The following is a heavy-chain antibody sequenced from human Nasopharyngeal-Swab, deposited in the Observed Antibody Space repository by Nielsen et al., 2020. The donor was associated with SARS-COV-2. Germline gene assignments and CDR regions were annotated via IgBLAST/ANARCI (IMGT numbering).Heavy chain of an antibody. CDR3: ARDEGNYPYYFDY. CDR1: GFTFSSYW. CDR2: INSDGRST. D-gene: IGHD1-7*01. V-gene: IGHV3-74*01. Sequence: GESLKISCAGSGFTFSSYWMHWVRQAPGKGLVWVSRINSDGRSTSYADSVKGRFTISRDNAKNTLYLQMISLRAEDTAVYYCARDEGNYPYYFDYWGQGTLVSVSS. J-gene: IGHJ4*02.